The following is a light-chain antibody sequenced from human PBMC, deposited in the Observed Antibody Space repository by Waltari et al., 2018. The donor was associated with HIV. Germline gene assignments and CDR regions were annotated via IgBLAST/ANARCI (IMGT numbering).Light chain of an antibody. CDR1: TGEDNIDYY. CDR2: SID. J-gene: IGLJ3*02. CDR3: LLYYGGPWV. V-gene: IGLV7-43*01. Sequence: QPVVTQEPQLPVSPGGTVPPTCASTTGEDNIDYYPNWFQQRPGQAPRPLIYSIDKKHSSTPARFSGSLLGGKAALTLSGVQPEDEAEYYCLLYYGGPWVFGGGTKLTVL.